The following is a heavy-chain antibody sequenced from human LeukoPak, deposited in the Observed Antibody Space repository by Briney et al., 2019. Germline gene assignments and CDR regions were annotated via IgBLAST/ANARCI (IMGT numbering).Heavy chain of an antibody. CDR2: INDRGST. J-gene: IGHJ6*02. Sequence: SETLSLTCTVSGDSVRSYYWSWIRQPPGQGLEWLGHINDRGSTNYNPSLQGRVTISIDTSKNQFSLKVNSVTAADTAVYYCVRDSRYGSGLFEDSLDFWGPGTTVTVSS. CDR3: VRDSRYGSGLFEDSLDF. D-gene: IGHD6-25*01. V-gene: IGHV4-59*02. CDR1: GDSVRSYY.